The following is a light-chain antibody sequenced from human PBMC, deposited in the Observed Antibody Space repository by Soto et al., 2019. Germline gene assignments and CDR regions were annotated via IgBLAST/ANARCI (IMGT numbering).Light chain of an antibody. J-gene: IGKJ1*01. V-gene: IGKV3-11*01. CDR3: QQRSSWPRT. CDR2: DAS. CDR1: QSVSSC. Sequence: EIVLTQSPATLSLSPGERATLSCRASQSVSSCLAWYQQKPGQAPRLLIYDASNRATGIPARFSGSGSGTDFTLTISSLEPEDFALYYCQQRSSWPRTFGQGTKVDIK.